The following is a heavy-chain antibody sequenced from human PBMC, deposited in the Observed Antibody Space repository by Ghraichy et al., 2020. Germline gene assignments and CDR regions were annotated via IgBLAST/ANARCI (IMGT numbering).Heavy chain of an antibody. V-gene: IGHV4-34*01. J-gene: IGHJ5*02. D-gene: IGHD4-11*01. CDR1: GGSFSGYY. Sequence: SQTLSLTCAVYGGSFSGYYWSWIRQPPGKGLEWIGEINHSGSTNYNPSLKSRVTISVDTSKNQFSLKLSSVTAADTAVYYCARGAFRYSNYIVGDRAWFDPWGQRTLVTVSS. CDR2: INHSGST. CDR3: ARGAFRYSNYIVGDRAWFDP.